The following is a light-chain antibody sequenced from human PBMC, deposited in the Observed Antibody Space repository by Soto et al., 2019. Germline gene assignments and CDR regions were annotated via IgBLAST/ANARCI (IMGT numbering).Light chain of an antibody. V-gene: IGLV2-8*01. J-gene: IGLJ2*01. CDR1: HSDVGGSNS. CDR2: DVN. CDR3: SAYAPSDVV. Sequence: QSALTQPPSASGSPGQSVTISCTGTHSDVGGSNSVSWYQQHPGKAPNLMIYDVNKRPSGVPDRFSGSKSGNTASLTVSGLQDADEAYYFCSAYAPSDVVFGGGTKLTVL.